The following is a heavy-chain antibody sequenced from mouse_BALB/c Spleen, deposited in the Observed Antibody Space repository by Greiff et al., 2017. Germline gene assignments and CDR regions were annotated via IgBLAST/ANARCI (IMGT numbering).Heavy chain of an antibody. J-gene: IGHJ4*01. CDR3: ARTGTGDYAMDY. D-gene: IGHD4-1*01. CDR1: GYTFTDYA. CDR2: ISTYYGDA. Sequence: QVQLKQSGAELVRPGVSVKISCKGSGYTFTDYAMHWVKQSHAKSLEWIGVISTYYGDASYNQKFKGKATMTVDKSSSTAYMELARLTSEDSAIYYCARTGTGDYAMDYWGQGTSVTVSS. V-gene: IGHV1S137*01.